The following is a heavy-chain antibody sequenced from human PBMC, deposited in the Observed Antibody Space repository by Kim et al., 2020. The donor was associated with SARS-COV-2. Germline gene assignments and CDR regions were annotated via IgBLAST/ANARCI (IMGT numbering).Heavy chain of an antibody. CDR1: GGSISSSNW. Sequence: SETLSLTCAVSGGSISSSNWWSWVRQPPGKGLEWIGEIYHSGSTNYNPSLKSRVTISVDKSKNQFSLKLSSVTAADTAVYYCARRSTLFLRYFDRNDAFDIWGQGTMVTVSS. CDR3: ARRSTLFLRYFDRNDAFDI. CDR2: IYHSGST. D-gene: IGHD3-9*01. V-gene: IGHV4-4*02. J-gene: IGHJ3*02.